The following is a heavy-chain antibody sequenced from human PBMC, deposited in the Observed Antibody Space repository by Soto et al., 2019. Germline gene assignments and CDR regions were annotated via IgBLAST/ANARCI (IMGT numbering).Heavy chain of an antibody. CDR1: GFTFSSYG. J-gene: IGHJ4*02. D-gene: IGHD3-10*01. Sequence: QVQLVESGGGVVQPGRSLRLSCAASGFTFSSYGMHWVRQAPGKGLEWVAVIWYDGSNKYYADSVKGRFTISRDNSKNALYLQMNSLRAEDTGGYYCARDLGYYFDYWGPGTLVTVSS. CDR3: ARDLGYYFDY. CDR2: IWYDGSNK. V-gene: IGHV3-33*01.